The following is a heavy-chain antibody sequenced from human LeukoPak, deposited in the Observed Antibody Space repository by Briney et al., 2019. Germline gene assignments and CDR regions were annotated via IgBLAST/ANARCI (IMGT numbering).Heavy chain of an antibody. CDR1: GFIVSNNY. V-gene: IGHV3-53*01. CDR2: VYRGGDT. CDR3: AKGGILTGSDY. D-gene: IGHD3-9*01. Sequence: GGSLRLSCAASGFIVSNNYMTWIRQAPGKRLEWVAIVYRGGDTYYADSVKGRFTISRDNSKNTLYLQMNSLRAEDTAIYYCAKGGILTGSDYWGQGTLVTVSS. J-gene: IGHJ4*02.